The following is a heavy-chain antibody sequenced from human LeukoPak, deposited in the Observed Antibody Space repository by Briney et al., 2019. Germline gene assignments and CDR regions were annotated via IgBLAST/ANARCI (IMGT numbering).Heavy chain of an antibody. CDR3: TRAVAADDFSPGY. J-gene: IGHJ4*02. CDR2: ISSSSSYI. V-gene: IGHV3-21*01. D-gene: IGHD3/OR15-3a*01. CDR1: GFTFSSYS. Sequence: PGGSLRLSCAASGFTFSSYSMNWVRQAPGKGLEWVSSISSSSSYIYYADSVKGRFTISRDNAKNSVYLQMNSLRAEDTAVYYCTRAVAADDFSPGYWGQGTLLTVSS.